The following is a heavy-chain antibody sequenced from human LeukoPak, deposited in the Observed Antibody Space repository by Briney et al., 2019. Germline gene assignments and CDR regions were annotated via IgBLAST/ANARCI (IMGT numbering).Heavy chain of an antibody. CDR2: ISGSGGST. D-gene: IGHD6-19*01. CDR1: GFTFSNYA. J-gene: IGHJ3*02. Sequence: GGSLRLSCAASGFTFSNYAMHWVRQAPGKGLEWVSAISGSGGSTYYADSVKGRFTISRDNAKNSLYLQMNSLRAEDTAVYYCARSHAVAGYAFDIWGQGTMVTVSS. CDR3: ARSHAVAGYAFDI. V-gene: IGHV3-48*04.